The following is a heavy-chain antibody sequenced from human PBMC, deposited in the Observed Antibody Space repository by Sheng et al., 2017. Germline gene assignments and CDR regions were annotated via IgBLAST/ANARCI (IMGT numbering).Heavy chain of an antibody. V-gene: IGHV1-69*02. J-gene: IGHJ4*02. Sequence: QVQLVQSGAEVKKPGSSVKVSCKASGGTFSSYTISWVRQAPGQGLEWMGRIIPILGIANYAQKFQGRVTITADKSTSTAYMELSSLRSEDTAVYYCARGDDFKPFDYWGQGTLVTVSS. CDR1: GGTFSSYT. CDR3: ARGDDFKPFDY. D-gene: IGHD5-12*01. CDR2: IIPILGIA.